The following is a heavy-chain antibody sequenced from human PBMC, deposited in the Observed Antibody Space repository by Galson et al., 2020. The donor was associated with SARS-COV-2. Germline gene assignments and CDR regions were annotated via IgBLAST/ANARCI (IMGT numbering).Heavy chain of an antibody. Sequence: GGSLRLSCAASGFTFFSYAINWVRQAPGKGLEWVAVMSYDGSEKYYGDSVKDRFTISRDNSRNTLYLQVDSLRPEDTAVYYCARSGPSLAGTMGAFDFWGQGTMVTVSS. D-gene: IGHD6-19*01. CDR1: GFTFFSYA. CDR2: MSYDGSEK. J-gene: IGHJ3*01. CDR3: ARSGPSLAGTMGAFDF. V-gene: IGHV3-30*04.